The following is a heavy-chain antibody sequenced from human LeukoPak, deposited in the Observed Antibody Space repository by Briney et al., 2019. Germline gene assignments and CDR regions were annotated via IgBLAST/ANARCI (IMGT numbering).Heavy chain of an antibody. CDR1: GFTFSNFA. CDR3: AKDRSFYGALWYFDL. CDR2: ISGTTGNL. Sequence: GASLRLSCSASGFTFSNFAMSWVRQAPGKGLEWVSGISGTTGNLYHADSVKGRFTISRDNSKNTLYLQMHSLRADDTAIYYCAKDRSFYGALWYFDLWGRGTLVTVSS. J-gene: IGHJ2*01. V-gene: IGHV3-23*01. D-gene: IGHD4-17*01.